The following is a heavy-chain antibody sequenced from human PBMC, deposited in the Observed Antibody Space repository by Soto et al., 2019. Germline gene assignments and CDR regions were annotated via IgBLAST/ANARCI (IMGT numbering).Heavy chain of an antibody. CDR2: IYYSGST. CDR1: GGSISSGGYY. V-gene: IGHV4-31*03. D-gene: IGHD6-6*01. Sequence: PSETLSLTCTVSGGSISSGGYYWSWIRQHPGKGLEWIGCIYYSGSTYYNPSLKSRVTISVDTSKNQFSLKLSSVTAADTAVYYCARDAARDYYYYGMDVWGQGTTVTVSS. CDR3: ARDAARDYYYYGMDV. J-gene: IGHJ6*02.